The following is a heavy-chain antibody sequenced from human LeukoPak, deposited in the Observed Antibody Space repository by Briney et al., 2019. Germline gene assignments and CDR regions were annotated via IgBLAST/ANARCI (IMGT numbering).Heavy chain of an antibody. CDR3: ASVLWFGELLSPYLDY. D-gene: IGHD3-10*01. Sequence: SVKVSCKASGGTFSSYAISWVRQAPGQGLEWMGRIIPFFGTANYAQKLQGRVTITTDESTSTAYMELSSLRSEDTAVYYCASVLWFGELLSPYLDYWGQGTLVTVSS. CDR2: IIPFFGTA. V-gene: IGHV1-69*05. J-gene: IGHJ4*02. CDR1: GGTFSSYA.